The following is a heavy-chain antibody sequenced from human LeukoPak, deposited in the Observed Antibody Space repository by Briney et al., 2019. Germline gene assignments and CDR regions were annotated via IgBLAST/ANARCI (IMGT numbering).Heavy chain of an antibody. CDR2: IYTSGST. V-gene: IGHV4-4*07. CDR1: GGSISSFY. D-gene: IGHD1-26*01. CDR3: ARTSIVGALTYYYYYMDV. J-gene: IGHJ6*03. Sequence: SETLSLTCTVSGGSISSFYWSWIRQPAGKGLEWIGRIYTSGSTNYSPSLKSRVTMSVDTSKNQFSLKLRSVTAADTAVYYCARTSIVGALTYYYYYMDVWGKGTTVTVSS.